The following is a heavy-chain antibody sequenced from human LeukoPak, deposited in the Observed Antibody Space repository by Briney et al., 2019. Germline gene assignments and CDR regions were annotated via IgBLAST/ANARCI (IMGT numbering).Heavy chain of an antibody. J-gene: IGHJ4*02. CDR1: GFTFSSYT. D-gene: IGHD3-3*01. CDR3: ARGYIWSGGLAY. V-gene: IGHV3-21*06. CDR2: ISTSSSYI. Sequence: PGGSLRLSCAASGFTFSSYTMNWVRQAPGKGLEWVSYISTSSSYIYYADSVKGRFTISRDNAKNSLYLQMNSLRAEDTAVYYCARGYIWSGGLAYWGQGTLVTVSS.